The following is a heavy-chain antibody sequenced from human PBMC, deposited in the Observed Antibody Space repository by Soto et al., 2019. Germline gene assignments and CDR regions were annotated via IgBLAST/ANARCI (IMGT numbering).Heavy chain of an antibody. CDR1: GFTFSSYA. J-gene: IGHJ6*02. D-gene: IGHD3-9*01. V-gene: IGHV3-23*01. Sequence: EVQLLESGGGLVQPGGSLRLSCAASGFTFSSYAMSWVRQAPGKGLEWVSAISGSGGSTYYADSVKGRFTISRDNSKNTLYLQMNSLRAEDTALYYCAKNVWGITIFGGMDVWGQVTTVTVSS. CDR3: AKNVWGITIFGGMDV. CDR2: ISGSGGST.